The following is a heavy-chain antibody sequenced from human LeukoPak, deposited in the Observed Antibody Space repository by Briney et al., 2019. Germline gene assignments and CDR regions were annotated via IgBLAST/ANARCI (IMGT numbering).Heavy chain of an antibody. V-gene: IGHV4-59*08. D-gene: IGHD2-15*01. CDR2: IYYSGST. J-gene: IGHJ4*02. CDR3: ARHSRRVVVFDY. CDR1: GGSISSYY. Sequence: SETLSLTCTVSGGSISSYYWSWIRQPPGKGLEWIGYIYYSGSTNYNPSLKSRVTISVDTSKNQFSLKLSSVTAAGTAVYYCARHSRRVVVFDYWGQGTLVTVSS.